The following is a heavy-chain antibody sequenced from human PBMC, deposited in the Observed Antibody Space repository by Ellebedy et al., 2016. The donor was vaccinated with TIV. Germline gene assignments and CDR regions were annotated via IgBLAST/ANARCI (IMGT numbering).Heavy chain of an antibody. D-gene: IGHD3-16*01. Sequence: MPSETLSLTCTVPGGSTSTFYWTWIRQPPGKGLEWLGYIYYTGNTNYNPSLKSRVTISVETAKNLFSLKLTSVTAADTVVYYCARGVGQLGYYFDSWGQGTLVTVSS. CDR2: IYYTGNT. V-gene: IGHV4-59*01. CDR3: ARGVGQLGYYFDS. J-gene: IGHJ4*02. CDR1: GGSTSTFY.